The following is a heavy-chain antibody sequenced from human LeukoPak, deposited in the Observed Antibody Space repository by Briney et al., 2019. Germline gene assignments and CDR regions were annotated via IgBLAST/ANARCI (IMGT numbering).Heavy chain of an antibody. CDR2: ISAYNGNT. V-gene: IGHV1-18*01. J-gene: IGHJ6*03. CDR1: GYTFTSYG. Sequence: ASVKVSCKASGYTFTSYGISWVRQAPGQGLEWMGWISAYNGNTNYAQKLQGRVTMTTDTSMSTAYMELRSLRSDDTAVYYWAREVVTTDSYYYYYYMDVWGKGTTVTVSS. CDR3: AREVVTTDSYYYYYYMDV. D-gene: IGHD3-3*01.